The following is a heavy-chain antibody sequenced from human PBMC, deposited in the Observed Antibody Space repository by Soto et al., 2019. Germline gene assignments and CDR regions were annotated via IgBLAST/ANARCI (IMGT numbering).Heavy chain of an antibody. Sequence: QVQLQESGPGLVKPSETLSLTCTVSGGSISSYYWSWIQQPPGKGLEWIGYIYYSGSTNYNPSLKSRVTISVDTSKNQFSLKLSSVTAADTAVYYCARGSRYSSSRWGQGTLVTVSS. V-gene: IGHV4-59*01. J-gene: IGHJ1*01. CDR2: IYYSGST. CDR1: GGSISSYY. D-gene: IGHD6-13*01. CDR3: ARGSRYSSSR.